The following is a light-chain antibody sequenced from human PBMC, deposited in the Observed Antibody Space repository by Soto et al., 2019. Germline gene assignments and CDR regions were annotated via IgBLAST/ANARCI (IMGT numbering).Light chain of an antibody. Sequence: EIVLTQSPGTLSLSPGERATLSCRASQSVSSSYLAWYQQKPGQAPRLLIYDASRATGIPDRFSGSGSGTDITLTITRLAPEDFAVYYCQHYGTSALFGPGTKVDI. CDR3: QHYGTSAL. CDR2: DAS. CDR1: QSVSSSY. J-gene: IGKJ3*01. V-gene: IGKV3-20*01.